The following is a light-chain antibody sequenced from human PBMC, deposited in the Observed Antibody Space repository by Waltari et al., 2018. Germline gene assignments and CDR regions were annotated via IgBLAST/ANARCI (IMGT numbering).Light chain of an antibody. J-gene: IGKJ2*03. Sequence: EIVLTQSPATLSLSPGARATLSCRASPSVSSSYLAWYQQKPGQPPRHLIYVASNRATDIPDRFSGSGSGTDFTLTISRLEPEDFAVYYCQQYGSSLPYSFGQGTKVEIK. CDR1: PSVSSSY. CDR2: VAS. V-gene: IGKV3-20*01. CDR3: QQYGSSLPYS.